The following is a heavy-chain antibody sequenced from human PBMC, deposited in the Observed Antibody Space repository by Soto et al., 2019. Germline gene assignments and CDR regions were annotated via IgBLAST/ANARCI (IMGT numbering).Heavy chain of an antibody. V-gene: IGHV3-73*01. CDR2: IRSKANSYAT. CDR3: TRHDLSSTSWGNWFDP. Sequence: GGSLRLSCAASGFTFSGSAMHWVRQASGKGLEWVGRIRSKANSYATAYAASVKGRFTISRDDSKNTAYLQMNSLKTEDTAVYYCTRHDLSSTSWGNWFDPWGQGTLVTVSS. CDR1: GFTFSGSA. J-gene: IGHJ5*02. D-gene: IGHD2-2*01.